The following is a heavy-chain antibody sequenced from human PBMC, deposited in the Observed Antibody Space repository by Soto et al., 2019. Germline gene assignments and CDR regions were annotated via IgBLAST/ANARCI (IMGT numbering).Heavy chain of an antibody. Sequence: QVQLVESGGGVVQPGRSLRLSCAASGFTFSSYGMHWVRQAPGKGLEWVAVISYDGSNKYYADSVKGRFTISRDNSKNTLYLQMNRLRAEDTAVYYCAKWSSSGYGYFDYWGQGTLVTVSS. V-gene: IGHV3-30*18. CDR3: AKWSSSGYGYFDY. CDR2: ISYDGSNK. J-gene: IGHJ4*02. CDR1: GFTFSSYG. D-gene: IGHD3-22*01.